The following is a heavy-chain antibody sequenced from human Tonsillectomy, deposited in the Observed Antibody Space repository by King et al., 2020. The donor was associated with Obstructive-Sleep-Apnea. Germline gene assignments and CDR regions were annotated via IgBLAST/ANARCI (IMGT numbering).Heavy chain of an antibody. CDR3: ARDRRYFDY. Sequence: VQLVESGGGVVQPERSLRLSCAASGFIFSSYAIHWVRQAPGKGLEWVAVISYDGNNKYYADSVKGRFTISRDNSKNTLYLQMNSLRAEDTAVYYCARDRRYFDYWGQGTLVTVSS. J-gene: IGHJ4*02. V-gene: IGHV3-30-3*01. CDR2: ISYDGNNK. CDR1: GFIFSSYA.